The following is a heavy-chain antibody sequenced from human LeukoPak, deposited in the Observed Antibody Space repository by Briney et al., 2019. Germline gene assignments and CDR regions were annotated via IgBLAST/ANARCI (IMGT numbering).Heavy chain of an antibody. CDR2: ISSSGSTI. J-gene: IGHJ6*02. D-gene: IGHD3-22*01. CDR1: GFTFSDYY. CDR3: ARDLPITMIVAQYSGGMDV. V-gene: IGHV3-11*01. Sequence: GGSLRLSCASSGFTFSDYYMSWIRPAPGKGLEWVSYISSSGSTIYYADSVKGRFTISRDNAKNSLYLQMNSLRAEDTAVYYCARDLPITMIVAQYSGGMDVWGQGTTVTVSS.